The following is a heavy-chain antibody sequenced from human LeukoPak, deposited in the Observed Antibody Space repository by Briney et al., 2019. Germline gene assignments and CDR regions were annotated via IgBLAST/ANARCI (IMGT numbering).Heavy chain of an antibody. Sequence: GESLMISCRGSGYSFTTYWIGWVRQLPGKGLEWMGIIYPGDSDTRYSPSFQGQVTMSADKSINTAYLQWSSLKASDTAMYYCARRQGCSSTSCPPDSWGQGTLVTVSS. V-gene: IGHV5-51*01. CDR2: IYPGDSDT. CDR1: GYSFTTYW. CDR3: ARRQGCSSTSCPPDS. J-gene: IGHJ4*02. D-gene: IGHD2-2*01.